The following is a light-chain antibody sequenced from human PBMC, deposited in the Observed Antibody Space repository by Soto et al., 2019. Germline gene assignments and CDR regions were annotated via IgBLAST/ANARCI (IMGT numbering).Light chain of an antibody. CDR2: TTS. Sequence: DIQMTQSPSSLSAFVGNRVTITCRAIQGIRNNLGWYQQKPGKAPKRLIYTTSNLQSGIPSRFSGSGSGTEFTLTITSLQPEDFATYYCQQHNSYPWTFGQGTKVEIK. V-gene: IGKV1-17*01. CDR3: QQHNSYPWT. CDR1: QGIRNN. J-gene: IGKJ1*01.